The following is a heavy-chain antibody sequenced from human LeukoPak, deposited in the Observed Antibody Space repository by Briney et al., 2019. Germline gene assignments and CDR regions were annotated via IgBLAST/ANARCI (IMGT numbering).Heavy chain of an antibody. V-gene: IGHV3-7*01. CDR1: GFTFSSYW. CDR3: ARDSLADPYYYYYMDV. Sequence: PGGSLRLSCAASGFTFSSYWMSWVRQASGKGLEWVANIKQDGSEKYYADSVKGRFTISRDDAKNSLYLQMNSLRAEDTAVYYCARDSLADPYYYYYMDVWGKGTTVTVSS. J-gene: IGHJ6*03. CDR2: IKQDGSEK.